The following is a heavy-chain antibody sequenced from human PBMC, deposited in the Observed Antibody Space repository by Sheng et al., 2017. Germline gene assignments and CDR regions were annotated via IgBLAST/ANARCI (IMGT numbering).Heavy chain of an antibody. J-gene: IGHJ6*03. Sequence: QVQLQESGPGLVKPSETLSLTCTVSGGSVSSGSYYWSWIRQPPGKGLEWIGYIYYSGSTNYNPSLKSRVTISVDTSKNQFSLKLSSVTAADTAVYYCAARDIAARPPAPYYYYYYMDVWGKGTTVTVSS. D-gene: IGHD6-6*01. CDR3: AARDIAARPPAPYYYYYYMDV. V-gene: IGHV4-61*01. CDR1: GGSVSSGSYY. CDR2: IYYSGST.